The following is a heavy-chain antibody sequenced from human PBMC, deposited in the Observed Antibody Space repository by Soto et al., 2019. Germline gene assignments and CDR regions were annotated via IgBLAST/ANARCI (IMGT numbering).Heavy chain of an antibody. CDR3: ARAVGMITFGGGLDPIYGMDV. Sequence: QVQLVQSGAEVKKPGASVKVSCKASGYTFTSYGISWVRQAPGQGLEWMGWISAYNGNTNYAQKLQGRVTMTTDTSTSTAYMEVRSLRSDDTAVYYCARAVGMITFGGGLDPIYGMDVWGQGTTVTVSS. V-gene: IGHV1-18*01. J-gene: IGHJ6*02. D-gene: IGHD3-16*01. CDR1: GYTFTSYG. CDR2: ISAYNGNT.